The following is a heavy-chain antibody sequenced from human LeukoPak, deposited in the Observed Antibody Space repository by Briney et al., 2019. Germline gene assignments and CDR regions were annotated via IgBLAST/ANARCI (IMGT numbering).Heavy chain of an antibody. D-gene: IGHD3-22*01. V-gene: IGHV3-23*01. CDR3: AKEYSEYYRDTSGYFGSFDY. J-gene: IGHJ4*02. CDR1: GFTFSSYA. Sequence: GGSLRLSCAASGFTFSSYAMSWVRQAPGKGLEWVSGISGSGGSTYDADSVQGRFTVSRDNSKNTLYMQMNSLRPEDTAIYYCAKEYSEYYRDTSGYFGSFDYWGQGTLVTVSS. CDR2: ISGSGGST.